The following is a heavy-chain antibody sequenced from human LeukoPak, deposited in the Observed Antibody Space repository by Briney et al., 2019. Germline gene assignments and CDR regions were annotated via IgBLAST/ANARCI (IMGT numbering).Heavy chain of an antibody. CDR3: ARHNTPRFLEWLLSDMDV. Sequence: PSETLSLTCTVSGGSISSSSYYWGWIRQPPGKGLEWIGSIYYSGSTYYNPSLKSRVTISVDTSKNQFSLKLSSVTAADTAVYYCARHNTPRFLEWLLSDMDVWGKGTTVTVSS. D-gene: IGHD3-3*01. CDR2: IYYSGST. V-gene: IGHV4-39*01. J-gene: IGHJ6*03. CDR1: GGSISSSSYY.